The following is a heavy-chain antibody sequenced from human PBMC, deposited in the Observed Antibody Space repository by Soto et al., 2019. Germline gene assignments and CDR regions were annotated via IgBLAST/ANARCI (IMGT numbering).Heavy chain of an antibody. V-gene: IGHV4-59*01. CDR3: ARATGRGYSYGNWFDP. D-gene: IGHD5-18*01. Sequence: SETLSLTCTVSGGSISSYYWSWIRQPPGKGLEWIGYIYYSGSTNYNPSLKSRVTISVDTSKNQFSLKLSSVTAADTAVYYCARATGRGYSYGNWFDPWGQGTLVTVSS. J-gene: IGHJ5*02. CDR1: GGSISSYY. CDR2: IYYSGST.